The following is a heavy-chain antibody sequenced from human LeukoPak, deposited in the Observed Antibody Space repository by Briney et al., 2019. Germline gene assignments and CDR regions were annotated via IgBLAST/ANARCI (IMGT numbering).Heavy chain of an antibody. CDR3: ARASSFMDV. Sequence: GGSLRLSCAASGFTFSSYEMNWVRQAPGKGLEWVSYISSSGSTIYYADSVKGRFTISRDNAKNSLYLQMNSLRAEDTAVYYCARASSFMDVWGKGTTVTVSS. CDR2: ISSSGSTI. CDR1: GFTFSSYE. J-gene: IGHJ6*03. V-gene: IGHV3-48*03. D-gene: IGHD6-13*01.